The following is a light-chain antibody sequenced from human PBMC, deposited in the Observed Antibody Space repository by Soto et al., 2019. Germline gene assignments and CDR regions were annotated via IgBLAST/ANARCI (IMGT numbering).Light chain of an antibody. V-gene: IGKV1-39*01. J-gene: IGKJ2*01. CDR1: QSISSY. Sequence: DIQMTQSPSSLSASVGDRVTITCRASQSISSYLNWYQQKPGKAPKLLIYAASSLQSGVPSRFSGTGSGTEYTLTISSLQPDDFGTYYCQQYKNLYTFGQGTKVDIK. CDR2: AAS. CDR3: QQYKNLYT.